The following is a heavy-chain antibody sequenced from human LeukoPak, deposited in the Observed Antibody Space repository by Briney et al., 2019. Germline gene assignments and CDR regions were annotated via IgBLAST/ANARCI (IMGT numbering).Heavy chain of an antibody. CDR2: SIPTLGIT. J-gene: IGHJ5*02. CDR1: GGIFSTSA. D-gene: IGHD2-15*01. V-gene: IGHV1-69*04. Sequence: ASVKVSCKASGGIFSTSALIWVRQAPGQGLEWMGRSIPTLGITNSAQKLQGRVTMTEDTSTDTAYMELSSLRSEDTAVYYCARAPGGRVVAATQVNWFDPWGQGTLVTVSS. CDR3: ARAPGGRVVAATQVNWFDP.